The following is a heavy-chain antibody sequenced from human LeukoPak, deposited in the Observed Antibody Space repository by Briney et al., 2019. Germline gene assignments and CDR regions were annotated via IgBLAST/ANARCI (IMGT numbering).Heavy chain of an antibody. CDR3: TRDPTHRRVYYYYYMDV. V-gene: IGHV3-49*04. CDR1: GFTFGDNA. J-gene: IGHJ6*03. Sequence: GGSLRLSCTASGFTFGDNAMSWVRQAPGKGLEWVGFIRSKAYGETTEYAASVKGRFTISRDDSKSIAYLQMNSLKTEDTAVYYCTRDPTHRRVYYYYYMDVWGKGTTVTVSS. CDR2: IRSKAYGETT.